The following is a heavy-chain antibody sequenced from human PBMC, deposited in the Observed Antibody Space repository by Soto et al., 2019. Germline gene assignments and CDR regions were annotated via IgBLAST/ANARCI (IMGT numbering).Heavy chain of an antibody. CDR1: GFTFSSYG. Sequence: QVQLVESGGGVVQPGTSLRLSCAASGFTFSSYGMHWVRQAPGKGLEWVAVIWHDGSDKYYVDYVKGRFTISRDYSKNNLDLQMNSLRAEDTAVYYCVREAIVASTVPHNWVDSWVQGTLVTVSS. CDR2: IWHDGSDK. V-gene: IGHV3-33*01. J-gene: IGHJ5*01. D-gene: IGHD5-12*01. CDR3: VREAIVASTVPHNWVDS.